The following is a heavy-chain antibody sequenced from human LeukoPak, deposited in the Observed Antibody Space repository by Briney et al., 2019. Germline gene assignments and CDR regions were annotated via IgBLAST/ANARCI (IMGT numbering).Heavy chain of an antibody. CDR1: GYTFTTYH. CDR2: INPSGGIT. V-gene: IGHV1-46*01. D-gene: IGHD3-22*01. Sequence: ASVKVSCKASGYTFTTYHMHWVRQAPGQGLEWMGIINPSGGITSYAQKFQGRVTMPRDTSTSTVNMELSSLRSEDTAVYYCARAYYYDSSGPIHYFDYWGQGTLVTVSS. J-gene: IGHJ4*02. CDR3: ARAYYYDSSGPIHYFDY.